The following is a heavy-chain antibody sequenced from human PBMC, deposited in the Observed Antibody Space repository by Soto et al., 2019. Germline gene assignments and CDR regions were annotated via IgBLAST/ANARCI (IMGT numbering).Heavy chain of an antibody. CDR1: GYTFTSYG. Sequence: QVQLVQSGAEVKKPGASVKVSCKASGYTFTSYGLSWVRQAPGQGLEWMGWISAYNGNTNYAQKLQGRVTMTTDTSTSTAYMRLDSPTSYYTAGYYCATDSPPGDYWGQGTLVTVSS. CDR3: ATDSPPGDY. J-gene: IGHJ4*02. CDR2: ISAYNGNT. V-gene: IGHV1-18*01.